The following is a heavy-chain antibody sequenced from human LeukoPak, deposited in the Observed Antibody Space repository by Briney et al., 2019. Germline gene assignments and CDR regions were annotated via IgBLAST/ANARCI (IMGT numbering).Heavy chain of an antibody. CDR1: GYTFTSYG. J-gene: IGHJ3*02. Sequence: ASVKVSCKASGYTFTSYGISWVRQAPGQGLEWMGWISAYNGNTNYAQKFQGRVTMTRDTSISTAYMELSRLRSDDTAVYYCASSLAVAGRGDAFDIWGQGTMVTVSS. CDR2: ISAYNGNT. V-gene: IGHV1-18*01. CDR3: ASSLAVAGRGDAFDI. D-gene: IGHD6-19*01.